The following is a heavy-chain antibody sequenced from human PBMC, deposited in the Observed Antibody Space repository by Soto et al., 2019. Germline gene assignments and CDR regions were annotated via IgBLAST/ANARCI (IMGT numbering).Heavy chain of an antibody. CDR1: GFTVSSNY. J-gene: IGHJ4*02. CDR3: AREIGTSLDS. CDR2: IYSGGST. Sequence: EVQLVESGGGLIQPGGSLRLSCTASGFTVSSNYMTWVRQAPGKGLEWVSVIYSGGSTYYADSVKGRFTISRDSSKNTLFLQMNGLRAEDTAVYYCAREIGTSLDSWGQGTLVTVSS. V-gene: IGHV3-53*01. D-gene: IGHD6-13*01.